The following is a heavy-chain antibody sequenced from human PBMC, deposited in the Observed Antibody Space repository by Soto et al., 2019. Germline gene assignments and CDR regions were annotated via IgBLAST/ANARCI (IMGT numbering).Heavy chain of an antibody. V-gene: IGHV4-59*08. CDR1: GGSIISSY. CDR3: ARHSTGLDV. D-gene: IGHD3-9*01. Sequence: QGHLQESGPGLVKPSETLSLPCTVSGGSIISSYWGWIRQPPGKGLDWVGYIHYSGSTHYNPSLNSRITISLDTSKNQFSLKLTSVTAADTAVYYCARHSTGLDVWGKGTTVTVSS. J-gene: IGHJ6*04. CDR2: IHYSGST.